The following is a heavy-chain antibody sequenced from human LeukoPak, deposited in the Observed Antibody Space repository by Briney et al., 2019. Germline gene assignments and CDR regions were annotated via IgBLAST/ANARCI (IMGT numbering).Heavy chain of an antibody. CDR1: GGSFSGYY. Sequence: SETLSLTCAVYGGSFSGYYWSWIRQPPGKGLEWIGEINHSGSTNYNPSLKSRVTISVDTSKNQFSLKLSSVTAADTAMYYCARHHEVGATNYWGQGTLVTVSS. CDR3: ARHHEVGATNY. V-gene: IGHV4-34*01. D-gene: IGHD1-26*01. CDR2: INHSGST. J-gene: IGHJ4*02.